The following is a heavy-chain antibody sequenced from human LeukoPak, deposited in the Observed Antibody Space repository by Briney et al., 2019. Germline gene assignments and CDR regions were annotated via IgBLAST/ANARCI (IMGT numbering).Heavy chain of an antibody. V-gene: IGHV4-28*06. J-gene: IGHJ4*02. CDR3: TSTKTNFDY. D-gene: IGHD2-8*01. CDR1: GYSISSSNW. CDR2: IYYSGST. Sequence: PSETLSLTCAVSGYSISSSNWWGWIRQPPGKGLEWIGYIYYSGSTNYNPSLKSRVTMSVDTSKNQFSLKLSSVTALDTAVYYCTSTKTNFDYWGQGTLVTVSS.